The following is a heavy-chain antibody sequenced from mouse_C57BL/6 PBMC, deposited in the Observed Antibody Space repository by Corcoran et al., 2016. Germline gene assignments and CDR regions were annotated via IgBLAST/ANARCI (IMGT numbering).Heavy chain of an antibody. Sequence: QVQLVAPGGDLVRPGNSLKLSFVTSGFTFRDYRMHSLRQPPGKRLAGIAVIPVKSDNFGANYAESVKVRFAIARDDSKSSVYLEMNRLREEDTATDFCSRGNSEGCAYWGQGTLVTVSA. V-gene: IGHV13-2*01. CDR2: IPVKSDNFGA. D-gene: IGHD2-1*01. J-gene: IGHJ3*01. CDR3: SRGNSEGCAY. CDR1: GFTFRDYR.